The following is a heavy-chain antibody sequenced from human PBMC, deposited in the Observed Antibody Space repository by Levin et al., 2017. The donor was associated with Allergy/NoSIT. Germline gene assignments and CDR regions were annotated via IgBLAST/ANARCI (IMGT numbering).Heavy chain of an antibody. CDR2: IGGGHQT. D-gene: IGHD2-15*01. J-gene: IGHJ5*02. V-gene: IGHV3-23*01. CDR3: AKAGLASDAYDWFDP. CDR1: GFTFTTYF. Sequence: GGSLRLSCTASGFTFTTYFISWLRQAPGKGLEWVSAIGGGHQTYYADSVKGRFTIFRDNSKHTVYLQLNSLRADDTALYYCAKAGLASDAYDWFDPCGQGTLVTVSS.